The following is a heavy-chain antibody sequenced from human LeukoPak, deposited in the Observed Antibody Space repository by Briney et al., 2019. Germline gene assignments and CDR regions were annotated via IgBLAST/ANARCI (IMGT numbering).Heavy chain of an antibody. Sequence: GASVKVSCKASGYTFTGYYMHWVRQAPGQGLEWMGWINPNSGGTNYAQKFQGRVTMTRDTSINTAYMELSRLRSDDTAVYYCARFGGTMVRADYYYYVDVWGKGTTVTISS. V-gene: IGHV1-2*02. CDR3: ARFGGTMVRADYYYYVDV. J-gene: IGHJ6*03. CDR2: INPNSGGT. CDR1: GYTFTGYY. D-gene: IGHD3-10*01.